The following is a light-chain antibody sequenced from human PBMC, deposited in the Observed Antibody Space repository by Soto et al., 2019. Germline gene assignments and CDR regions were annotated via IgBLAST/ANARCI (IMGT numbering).Light chain of an antibody. CDR3: TQHETLIT. CDR2: GEF. Sequence: EIVLTQSPVTLSLSPWERATLSCRASQSLSSSYFAWYQHKPGQGPRLLIYGEFTRATGIQDRFSGSGSGTDFTLTISRLEPEDFAVYYCTQHETLITCGNGKRLAIK. V-gene: IGKV3-20*01. J-gene: IGKJ5*01. CDR1: QSLSSSY.